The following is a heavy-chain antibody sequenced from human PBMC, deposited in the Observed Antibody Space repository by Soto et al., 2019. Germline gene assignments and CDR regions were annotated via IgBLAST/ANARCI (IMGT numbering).Heavy chain of an antibody. D-gene: IGHD5-18*01. Sequence: SVKVSCKAAGGTSSSYAISWVRQAPGQGLEWMGGIIPIFGTANYAQKFQGRVTITADESTSTAYMELSSLRSEDTAVYYCARDVYSYGSYYYYGMDVWGQGPTVTVSS. CDR3: ARDVYSYGSYYYYGMDV. CDR2: IIPIFGTA. V-gene: IGHV1-69*13. CDR1: GGTSSSYA. J-gene: IGHJ6*02.